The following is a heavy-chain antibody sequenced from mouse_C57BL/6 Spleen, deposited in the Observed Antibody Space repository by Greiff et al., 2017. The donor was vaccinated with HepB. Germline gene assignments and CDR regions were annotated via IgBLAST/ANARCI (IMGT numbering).Heavy chain of an antibody. CDR1: GYAFSSYW. D-gene: IGHD1-1*01. J-gene: IGHJ2*01. Sequence: QVQLKESGAELVKPGASVKISCKASGYAFSSYWMNWVKQRPGKGLEWIGQIYPGDGDTNYNGKFKGKATLTADKSSSTAYMQLSSLTSEDSAVYFCARGYGSSLFDYWGQGTTLTVSS. CDR3: ARGYGSSLFDY. CDR2: IYPGDGDT. V-gene: IGHV1-80*01.